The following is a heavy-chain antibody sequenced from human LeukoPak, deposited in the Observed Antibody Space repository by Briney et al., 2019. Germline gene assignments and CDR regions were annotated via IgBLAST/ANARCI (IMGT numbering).Heavy chain of an antibody. CDR1: GFTFSSYW. CDR3: ARAYYGGNVMVFDY. CDR2: INSDGSST. D-gene: IGHD4-23*01. J-gene: IGHJ4*02. Sequence: PGGSLRLSCAASGFTFSSYWMHWVRQAPGKGLVWVSRINSDGSSTSYADSVKGRFTISRDNAKNTLYLQMNSLRAEDTAVYYCARAYYGGNVMVFDYLGQGTLVTVSS. V-gene: IGHV3-74*01.